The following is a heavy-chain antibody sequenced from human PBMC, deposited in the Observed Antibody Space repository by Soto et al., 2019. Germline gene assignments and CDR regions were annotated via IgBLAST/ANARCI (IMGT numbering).Heavy chain of an antibody. Sequence: AGGSLRLSCAASGFTFSSYAMHWVRQAPGKGLEWVAVISYDGSNKYYADSVKGRFTISRDNSKNTLYLQMNSLRAEDTAVYYCARAHYDILTGYSYYYYGMDVWGQGTTVTVSS. V-gene: IGHV3-30-3*01. CDR3: ARAHYDILTGYSYYYYGMDV. J-gene: IGHJ6*02. D-gene: IGHD3-9*01. CDR1: GFTFSSYA. CDR2: ISYDGSNK.